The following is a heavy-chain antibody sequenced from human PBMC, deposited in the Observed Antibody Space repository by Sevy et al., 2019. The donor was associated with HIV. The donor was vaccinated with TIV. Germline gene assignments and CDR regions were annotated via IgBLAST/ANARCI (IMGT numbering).Heavy chain of an antibody. CDR1: XXXXSXYS. Sequence: GGSLXLSCAAXXXXXSXYSMXWXXXXXXXXLEXXXXXSXXXXXINYADSVKGRFTISRDNSKSSVYLQMNNLRPEDTAVXXCARXXXTXXXXXWGQGTLVTVSS. V-gene: IGHV3-23*01. CDR3: ARXXXTXXXXX. J-gene: IGHJ4*02. D-gene: IGHD2-8*01. CDR2: XSXXXXXI.